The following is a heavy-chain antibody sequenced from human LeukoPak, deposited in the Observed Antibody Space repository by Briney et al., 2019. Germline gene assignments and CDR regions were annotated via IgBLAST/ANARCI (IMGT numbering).Heavy chain of an antibody. CDR2: ISASPYI. V-gene: IGHV3-23*01. D-gene: IGHD3-10*01. CDR1: GFTFNFYS. Sequence: GGSLRLSCAGSGFTFNFYSMNWARQAPGKGLEWVSSISASPYIYYADSVKGRFTISRDNSKNTLYLQMNSLRAEDTAVYYCAKDIMVRGVNFDYWGQGTLVTVSS. CDR3: AKDIMVRGVNFDY. J-gene: IGHJ4*02.